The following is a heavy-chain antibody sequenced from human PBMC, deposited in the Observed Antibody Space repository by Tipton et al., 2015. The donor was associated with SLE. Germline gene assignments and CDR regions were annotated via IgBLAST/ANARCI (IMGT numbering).Heavy chain of an antibody. D-gene: IGHD3-22*01. CDR3: ARSDYYPDEDWFDP. J-gene: IGHJ5*02. V-gene: IGHV4-61*02. CDR1: DGSISSRSYY. Sequence: TLSLTYTVSDGSISSRSYYWNWVRQPSGKGLEWIGRIYASGSTNYNPSLKSRVTISVDTSKNQFSLKLNSVTAADSAVYYCARSDYYPDEDWFDPWGQGTLVTVSS. CDR2: IYASGST.